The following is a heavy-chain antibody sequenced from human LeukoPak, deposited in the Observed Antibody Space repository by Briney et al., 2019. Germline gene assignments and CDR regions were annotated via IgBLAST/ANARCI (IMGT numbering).Heavy chain of an antibody. CDR3: ATGYSSGWYFYFQH. Sequence: GESLKISCKGSGYSFSSYWIGWVRQMPGKGLEWMGIIYPGDSDTRYSPSFQGQVTISRDNAKNSLSLRMNSLSAEDTAVYYCATGYSSGWYFYFQHWGQGSLVSVSS. V-gene: IGHV5-51*01. J-gene: IGHJ1*01. CDR1: GYSFSSYW. D-gene: IGHD6-19*01. CDR2: IYPGDSDT.